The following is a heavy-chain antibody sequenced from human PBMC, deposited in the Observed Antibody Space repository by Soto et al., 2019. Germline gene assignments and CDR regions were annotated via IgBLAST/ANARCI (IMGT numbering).Heavy chain of an antibody. CDR2: IYFTGST. D-gene: IGHD6-19*01. J-gene: IGHJ5*01. CDR3: ARGLAPNS. V-gene: IGHV4-61*01. Sequence: SETLSLTCTVSGGSVSRGHYYCTWIRQPPGKGLEWIGYIYFTGSTDYNPSLKGRVTVSLDTSKNQFSLQLTSVTAADTAVYYCARGLAPNSWGHGALVTVSS. CDR1: GGSVSRGHYY.